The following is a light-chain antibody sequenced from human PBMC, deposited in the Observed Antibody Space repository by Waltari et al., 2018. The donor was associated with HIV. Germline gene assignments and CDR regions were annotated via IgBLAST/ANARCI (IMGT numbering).Light chain of an antibody. CDR3: CSYAGISFGV. Sequence: QSALTQPASVSGSPGQSITISCPGTSSDVGGSNYVSWYQQHPGKAPKLMIFDVNKRPSGVSNRFSGSKSGNTASLTISGLQTEDEADYYCCSYAGISFGVFGTGTKVTVL. CDR1: SSDVGGSNY. V-gene: IGLV2-23*02. J-gene: IGLJ1*01. CDR2: DVN.